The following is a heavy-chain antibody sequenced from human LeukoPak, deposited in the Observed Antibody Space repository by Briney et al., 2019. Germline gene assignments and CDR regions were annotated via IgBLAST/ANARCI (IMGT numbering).Heavy chain of an antibody. D-gene: IGHD1-26*01. V-gene: IGHV3-23*01. CDR1: GFTFSSYG. J-gene: IGHJ4*02. CDR3: AKVRYSGSYPSFDY. Sequence: PGGSLRLSCAASGFTFSSYGMSWVRQAPGKGLEWVSAISVSGSGTYYADSVKGRFAISRDNSKNTLYLQMSSLRAEDTAVYYCAKVRYSGSYPSFDYWGQGTLVTVSS. CDR2: ISVSGSGT.